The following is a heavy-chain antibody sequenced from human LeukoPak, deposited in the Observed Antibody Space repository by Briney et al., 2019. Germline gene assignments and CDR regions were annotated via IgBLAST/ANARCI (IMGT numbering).Heavy chain of an antibody. D-gene: IGHD3-10*01. V-gene: IGHV3-21*01. CDR1: GFTFSSYN. Sequence: GGSLRLSCAASGFTFSSYNMNWVRQAPGKGLEWVSTISRNSSYIYYADSVKGRFTISRDNAKNSLYLQMNSLRAEDTAVYYCARGAEFWGQGTLVTVSS. CDR3: ARGAEF. CDR2: ISRNSSYI. J-gene: IGHJ4*02.